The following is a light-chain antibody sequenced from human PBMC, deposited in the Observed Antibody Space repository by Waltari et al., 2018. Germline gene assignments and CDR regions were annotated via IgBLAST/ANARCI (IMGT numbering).Light chain of an antibody. J-gene: IGLJ2*01. V-gene: IGLV2-14*03. CDR2: DVS. CDR3: SSYTSSSTVV. Sequence: QSALTQPASVSGSPGQSITIPCPGTSSDVGGYNYVSWYQQRPGKAPKLMIYDVSNRPSGVSNRFSGSKSGNTASLTISGLQAEDEADYYCSSYTSSSTVVFGGGTKLTVL. CDR1: SSDVGGYNY.